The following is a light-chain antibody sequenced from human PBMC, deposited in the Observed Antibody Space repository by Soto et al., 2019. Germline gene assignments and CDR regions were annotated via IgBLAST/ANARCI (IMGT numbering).Light chain of an antibody. CDR1: SSDVGGYNY. CDR3: CTYAGSYTLYV. J-gene: IGLJ1*01. V-gene: IGLV2-11*01. CDR2: DVS. Sequence: QSALTQPRSVSGSPGQSVTISCTGTSSDVGGYNYVSWYQQHPGKAPKLMIYDVSKRPSGVPDRFSGSKSGNTASLTISGLQAEDEVDYYCCTYAGSYTLYVFGTGTKVTVL.